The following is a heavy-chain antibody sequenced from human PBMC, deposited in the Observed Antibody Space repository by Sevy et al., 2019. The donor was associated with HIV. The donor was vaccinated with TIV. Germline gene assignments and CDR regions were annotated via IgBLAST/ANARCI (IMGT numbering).Heavy chain of an antibody. D-gene: IGHD3-10*01. CDR3: AKKAVLLWFGELGAFDI. V-gene: IGHV3-49*03. Sequence: GGSLRLSCTTSGFTFGDYALSWFRQAPGKGLQWVTFIRGKTYGGTAEYAASVKGRFTISRDDSKSIAYLQMNSLRAEDRAVYYCAKKAVLLWFGELGAFDIWGQGTMVTVSS. CDR1: GFTFGDYA. J-gene: IGHJ3*02. CDR2: IRGKTYGGTA.